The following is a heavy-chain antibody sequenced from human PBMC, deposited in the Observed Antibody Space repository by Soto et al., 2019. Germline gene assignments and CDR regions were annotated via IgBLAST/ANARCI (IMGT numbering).Heavy chain of an antibody. CDR3: ARVVHYDYIWGSYRYTYFFDY. J-gene: IGHJ4*02. Sequence: PGGSLRLSCAASGFTVSSNYMSWVRQAPGKGLEWVSVIYSGGSTYYADSVKGRFTISRDNSKNTLYLQMNSLRAEDTAVYYCARVVHYDYIWGSYRYTYFFDYWGQGTLVTVSS. CDR2: IYSGGST. CDR1: GFTVSSNY. D-gene: IGHD3-16*02. V-gene: IGHV3-66*01.